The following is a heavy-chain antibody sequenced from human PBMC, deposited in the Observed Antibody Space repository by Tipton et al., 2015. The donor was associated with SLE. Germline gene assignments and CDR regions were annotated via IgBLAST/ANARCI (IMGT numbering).Heavy chain of an antibody. CDR3: AVDRLVGAAMIY. V-gene: IGHV3-30*02. Sequence: SLRLSCAASGLTFTNYDMHWVRQAPGKGLEWVACMRYDGSNKYGDSVKGRFTISRDSSKNIVYLQMNSLRGDDTAVYYCAVDRLVGAAMIYWGQGTLVTVSP. CDR2: MRYDGSNK. CDR1: GLTFTNYD. D-gene: IGHD1-26*01. J-gene: IGHJ4*02.